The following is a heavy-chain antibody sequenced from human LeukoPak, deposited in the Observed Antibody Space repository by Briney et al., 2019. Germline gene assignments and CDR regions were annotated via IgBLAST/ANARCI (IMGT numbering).Heavy chain of an antibody. CDR1: GGSISSGDYY. CDR3: ARAAPDVVVTAITLDY. D-gene: IGHD2-21*02. V-gene: IGHV4-30-4*01. Sequence: SETLSLTCTVSGGSISSGDYYWSWIRQPPGKGLEWIGYIYYSGSTYYNPSLKSRVTISVDTSKNQFSLKLSSVTAADTAVYYCARAAPDVVVTAITLDYWGQGTLVTVSS. CDR2: IYYSGST. J-gene: IGHJ4*02.